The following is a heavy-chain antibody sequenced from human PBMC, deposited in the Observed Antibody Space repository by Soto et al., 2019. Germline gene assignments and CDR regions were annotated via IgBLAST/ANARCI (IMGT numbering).Heavy chain of an antibody. Sequence: PGGSLRLSCAASGFTFSSYAMSWVRQAPGKGLEWVSAISGSGGSTYYADSVKGRFTISRDNSKNTLYLQMNSLRAEDTAVYYCAKDGYYDFWSGYSTGFDPWGQGTLVTVSS. V-gene: IGHV3-23*01. J-gene: IGHJ5*02. CDR1: GFTFSSYA. CDR3: AKDGYYDFWSGYSTGFDP. CDR2: ISGSGGST. D-gene: IGHD3-3*01.